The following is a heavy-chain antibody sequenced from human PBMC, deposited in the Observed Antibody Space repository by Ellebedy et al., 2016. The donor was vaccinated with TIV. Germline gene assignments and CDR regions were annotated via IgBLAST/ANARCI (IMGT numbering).Heavy chain of an antibody. Sequence: MPSETLSLTCTVSGASINSYWNWIRQPPGRGLEYIGYVYYSGKTNYSPSLKDRVTISLDTSKSQFSLNLNSVTAADTAVYFCAIGREYWAVPVGFSAQLRAYIVVVLFNRWFDPWGQGTLVTVSS. J-gene: IGHJ5*02. D-gene: IGHD2-21*01. CDR3: AIGREYWAVPVGFSAQLRAYIVVVLFNRWFDP. CDR2: VYYSGKT. V-gene: IGHV4-59*01. CDR1: GASINSY.